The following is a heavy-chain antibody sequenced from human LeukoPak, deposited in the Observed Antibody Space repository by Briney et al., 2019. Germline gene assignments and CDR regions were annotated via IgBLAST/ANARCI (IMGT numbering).Heavy chain of an antibody. J-gene: IGHJ4*02. CDR2: ISSSGSII. CDR3: AKASAMIVVVSKHFDY. V-gene: IGHV3-11*01. Sequence: GGSLRLSCAASGFTFSGFYMTWIRQAPGKGLEWVSYISSSGSIIYYTDSVKGRFTISRDNAKNSLYLQMNSLRAEDTAVYYCAKASAMIVVVSKHFDYWGQGTLVTVSS. CDR1: GFTFSGFY. D-gene: IGHD3-22*01.